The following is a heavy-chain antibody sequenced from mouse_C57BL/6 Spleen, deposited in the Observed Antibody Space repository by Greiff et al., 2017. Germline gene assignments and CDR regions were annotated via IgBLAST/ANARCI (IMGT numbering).Heavy chain of an antibody. J-gene: IGHJ2*01. Sequence: QVQLKESGAELVKPGASVKLSCKASGYTFTEYTIHWVKQRSGQGLEWIGWFYPGSGSIKYNEKFKDKATLTADKSSSTVYMELSRLTSEDSAVYFCARHEEDENWDEGFDYWGQGTTLTVSS. V-gene: IGHV1-62-2*01. CDR1: GYTFTEYT. CDR3: ARHEEDENWDEGFDY. D-gene: IGHD4-1*01. CDR2: FYPGSGSI.